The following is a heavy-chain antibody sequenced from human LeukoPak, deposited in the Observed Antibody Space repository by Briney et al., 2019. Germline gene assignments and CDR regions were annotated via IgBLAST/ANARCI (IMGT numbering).Heavy chain of an antibody. CDR1: GYTFTGYY. J-gene: IGHJ6*02. D-gene: IGHD5-18*01. CDR2: IIPILGIA. Sequence: GASVKVSCKASGYTFTGYYMHWVRQAPGQGLEWMGRIIPILGIANYAQKFQGRVTITADKSTSTAYMELSSLRSEDTAVYYCASCSRGYSYGFLGVSIYYGMDVWGQGTTVTVSS. CDR3: ASCSRGYSYGFLGVSIYYGMDV. V-gene: IGHV1-69*02.